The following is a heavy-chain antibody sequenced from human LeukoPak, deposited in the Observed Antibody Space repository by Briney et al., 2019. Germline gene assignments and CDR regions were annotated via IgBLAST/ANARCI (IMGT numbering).Heavy chain of an antibody. CDR3: ARFPNLYDILTGPVPP. CDR2: MNPNSGNT. Sequence: GASVKVSCKASGYTFTSYDINWVRQATGQGLEWMGWMNPNSGNTGYAQKFQGRVTMTRNTSISTAYMELSSLRSEDTAVYYCARFPNLYDILTGPVPPWGQGSLVTVSS. D-gene: IGHD3-9*01. J-gene: IGHJ4*02. CDR1: GYTFTSYD. V-gene: IGHV1-8*01.